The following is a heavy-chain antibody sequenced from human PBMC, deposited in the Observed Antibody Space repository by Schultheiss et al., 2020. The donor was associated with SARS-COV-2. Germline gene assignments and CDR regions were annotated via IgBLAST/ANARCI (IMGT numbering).Heavy chain of an antibody. CDR1: GFTFSSYA. D-gene: IGHD3-22*01. V-gene: IGHV3-23*01. CDR3: ARARYYDSSGYPDY. J-gene: IGHJ4*02. CDR2: ISGSGGST. Sequence: GGSLRLSCAASGFTFSSYAMSWVRQAPGEGLEWVSAISGSGGSTYYADSVKGRFTISRDNAKNSLYLQMNSLRAEDTAVYYCARARYYDSSGYPDYWGQGTLVTVAS.